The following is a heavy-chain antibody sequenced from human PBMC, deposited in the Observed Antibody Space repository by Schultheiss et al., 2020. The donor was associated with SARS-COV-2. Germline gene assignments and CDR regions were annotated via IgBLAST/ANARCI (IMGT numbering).Heavy chain of an antibody. V-gene: IGHV3-23*01. D-gene: IGHD1-14*01. CDR1: GFTISNSA. CDR2: ISGSGIST. J-gene: IGHJ4*02. Sequence: GGSLRLSCAASGFTISNSAMSWVRQAPGKGLEWVSTISGSGISTYTDTVRGRFTISRDNFKNTLHLQMNSLRAEDTAVDYCAKGTTGPDYWGQGTLVTVSS. CDR3: AKGTTGPDY.